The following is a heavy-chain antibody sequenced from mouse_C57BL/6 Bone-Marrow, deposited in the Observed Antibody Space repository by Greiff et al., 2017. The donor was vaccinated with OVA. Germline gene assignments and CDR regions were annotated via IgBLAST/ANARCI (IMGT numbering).Heavy chain of an antibody. CDR1: GYTFTSYW. CDR3: ARSGITTVEGDFAMDY. V-gene: IGHV1-55*01. D-gene: IGHD1-1*01. CDR2: IYPGSGRT. Sequence: QVPLQQPGAELVKPGASVKMSCKASGYTFTSYWITWVKQRPGQGLEWIGDIYPGSGRTNYNEKFKSKATLTVETSSSTAYMQLSSLTSEDSAVYYCARSGITTVEGDFAMDYWGQGTSVTVSS. J-gene: IGHJ4*01.